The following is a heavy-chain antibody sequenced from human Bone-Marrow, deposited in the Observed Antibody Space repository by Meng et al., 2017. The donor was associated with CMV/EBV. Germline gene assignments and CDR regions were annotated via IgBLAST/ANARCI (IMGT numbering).Heavy chain of an antibody. D-gene: IGHD1-26*01. CDR3: ARVLQLVGDAFDI. J-gene: IGHJ3*02. Sequence: GESLKISCAASGFTFSDYYMSWIRQAPGKGLEWVSYISSSGSTIYYADSVKCRFTISRDNAKNSLYLQMNSLRAEDTAVYYCARVLQLVGDAFDIWGQGTMVTVSS. CDR2: ISSSGSTI. V-gene: IGHV3-11*01. CDR1: GFTFSDYY.